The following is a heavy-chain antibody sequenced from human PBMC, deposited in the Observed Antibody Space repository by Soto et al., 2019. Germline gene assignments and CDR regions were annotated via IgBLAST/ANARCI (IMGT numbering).Heavy chain of an antibody. V-gene: IGHV3-11*06. CDR1: GFTFSDYY. Sequence: GGSLRLSCAASGFTFSDYYMSWIRQAPGKGLKWVSYISSSSSYTNYADSVKGRFTISRDNAKNSLYLQMNSLRAEDTAVYYCARDLDKSASSKAFDIWGQGTMVTVSS. CDR3: ARDLDKSASSKAFDI. CDR2: ISSSSSYT. D-gene: IGHD6-13*01. J-gene: IGHJ3*02.